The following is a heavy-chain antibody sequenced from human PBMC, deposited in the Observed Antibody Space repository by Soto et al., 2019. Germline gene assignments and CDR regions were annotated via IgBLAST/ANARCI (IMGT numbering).Heavy chain of an antibody. CDR2: INPNSGGT. D-gene: IGHD1-20*01. J-gene: IGHJ5*02. V-gene: IGHV1-2*04. Sequence: XSVKVTCKASGYTFTGYYMHWVRHSPGQGLEWMGWINPNSGGTNYAQKFQGWVTMTRDTSISTAYMELNSLRAEDTAVYFCARAGMTDWPDYNWFDPWGQGTLVTVSS. CDR1: GYTFTGYY. CDR3: ARAGMTDWPDYNWFDP.